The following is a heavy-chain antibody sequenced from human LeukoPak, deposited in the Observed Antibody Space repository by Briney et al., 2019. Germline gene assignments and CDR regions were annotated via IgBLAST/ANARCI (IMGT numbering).Heavy chain of an antibody. D-gene: IGHD3-10*01. CDR3: TRAWHDFGVVDY. V-gene: IGHV4-59*01. CDR2: IYSSGTT. CDR1: GASITSYY. J-gene: IGHJ4*02. Sequence: PSETLSLTCSVSGASITSYYWTWIRQPPGKGLEWIGYIYSSGTTSYNSSLKSRVTMSLDTSNNRFSLKLNSVTAADTATYYCTRAWHDFGVVDYWGQGTQVTVSS.